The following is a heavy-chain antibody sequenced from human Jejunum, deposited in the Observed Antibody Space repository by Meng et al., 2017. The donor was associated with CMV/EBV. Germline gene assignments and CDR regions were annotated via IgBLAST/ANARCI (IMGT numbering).Heavy chain of an antibody. J-gene: IGHJ6*02. CDR2: LYSGGIT. D-gene: IGHD6-6*01. CDR3: AREHFISSYYYYAMDV. CDR1: FTVSSND. V-gene: IGHV3-66*02. Sequence: FTVSSNDMSWVRQTPGKGLEWVSVLYSGGITYYADSVKGRFTISRDNSKNTLYLQMNSLRAEDTAVYYCAREHFISSYYYYAMDVWGQGTTVTVSS.